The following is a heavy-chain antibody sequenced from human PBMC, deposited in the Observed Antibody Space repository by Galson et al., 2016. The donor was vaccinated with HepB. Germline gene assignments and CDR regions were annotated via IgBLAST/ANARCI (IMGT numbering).Heavy chain of an antibody. J-gene: IGHJ4*02. D-gene: IGHD1-26*01. CDR3: TTKTSGTYPFDY. Sequence: SPRLSCAASGFTFSSYSMNWVRQAPGKGLEWVSSISSSSDYIFYAGSVKGRFTISRDNGKNSVFLQMNSLRAEDTAVYYCTTKTSGTYPFDYWGQGTLVAVSS. V-gene: IGHV3-21*01. CDR2: ISSSSDYI. CDR1: GFTFSSYS.